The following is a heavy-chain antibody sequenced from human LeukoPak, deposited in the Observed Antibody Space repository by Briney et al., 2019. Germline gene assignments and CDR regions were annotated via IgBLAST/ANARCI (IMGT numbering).Heavy chain of an antibody. Sequence: ASVKVSCKASGYTFTGYYMHWVRQAPGQGLEWMGWIIPNSGGANYAQKFQGRVTMTRDTSISTAYMELSSLRSDDTAVYYCARDKSTTRHFGYWGQGTLVTVSS. J-gene: IGHJ4*02. V-gene: IGHV1-2*02. CDR1: GYTFTGYY. D-gene: IGHD5/OR15-5a*01. CDR3: ARDKSTTRHFGY. CDR2: IIPNSGGA.